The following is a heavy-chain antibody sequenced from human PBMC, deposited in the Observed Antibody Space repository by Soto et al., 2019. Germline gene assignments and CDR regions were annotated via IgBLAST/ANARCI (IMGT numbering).Heavy chain of an antibody. D-gene: IGHD1-20*01. CDR1: GFTFSSYA. CDR2: ISYDGSNK. V-gene: IGHV3-30-3*01. Sequence: PGGSLRLSCAASGFTFSSYAMHWVRQAPGKGLEWVAVISYDGSNKYYADSVKGRFTISRDNSKNTLYLQMNSLRAEDTAVYYCARDLSRYQIYYYYGMDVWGQGTTVTVS. CDR3: ARDLSRYQIYYYYGMDV. J-gene: IGHJ6*02.